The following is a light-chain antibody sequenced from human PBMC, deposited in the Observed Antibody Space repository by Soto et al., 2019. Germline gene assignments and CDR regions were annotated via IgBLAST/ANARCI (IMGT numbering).Light chain of an antibody. CDR3: QQTSSFPLT. J-gene: IGKJ4*01. CDR1: QGITSW. Sequence: DIQMTQSPSSVSASVGDRVTITCRASQGITSWLAWYQQKPGRAPKLLIYAASSLQSGVPSRFSGSGSGRAFTLPISSLQPEDFATYFCQQTSSFPLTFGGGTKVEIK. V-gene: IGKV1-12*01. CDR2: AAS.